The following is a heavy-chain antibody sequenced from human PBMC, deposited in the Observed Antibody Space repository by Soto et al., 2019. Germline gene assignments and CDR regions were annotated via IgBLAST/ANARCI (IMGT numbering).Heavy chain of an antibody. CDR2: IYYSGST. CDR3: SHNPLAESPARFLEWPDQWDY. D-gene: IGHD3-3*01. V-gene: IGHV4-39*01. J-gene: IGHJ4*02. CDR1: GGSISSSSYY. Sequence: PSETLSLTCTVSGGSISSSSYYWGWIRQPPGKGLEWIGSIYYSGSTYYNPSLKSRVTISVDTSKNQFSLKLSSVTAADTAVYYFSHNPLAESPARFLEWPDQWDYWGQGTLVTVSS.